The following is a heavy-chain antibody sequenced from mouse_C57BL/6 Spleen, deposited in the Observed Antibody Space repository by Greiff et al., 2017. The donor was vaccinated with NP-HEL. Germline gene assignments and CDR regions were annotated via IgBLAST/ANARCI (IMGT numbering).Heavy chain of an antibody. V-gene: IGHV1-18*01. J-gene: IGHJ2*01. Sequence: VQLQQSGPELVKPGASVKIPCKASGYTFTDYNMDWVKQSHGKSLEWIGDINPNNGGTIYNQKFKGKATLTVDKSSSTAYMELRSLTSEDTAVYYCARRITTVVEYFDYWGQGTTLTVSS. CDR1: GYTFTDYN. CDR3: ARRITTVVEYFDY. CDR2: INPNNGGT. D-gene: IGHD1-1*01.